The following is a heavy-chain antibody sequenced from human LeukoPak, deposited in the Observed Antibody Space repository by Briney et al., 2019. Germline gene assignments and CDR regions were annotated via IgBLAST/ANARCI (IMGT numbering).Heavy chain of an antibody. CDR1: GFTFSSYS. J-gene: IGHJ4*02. V-gene: IGHV3-21*01. D-gene: IGHD3-16*02. Sequence: GGSLRLSCAASGFTFSSYSMNWVRQAPGKGLEWVSSISSSSSYIYYADSVKGRFTISRDNAKNSLYLQMNSLRAEDTAVYYCARDSLEDYVWGSYRYWFGYWGQGTLVTVSS. CDR3: ARDSLEDYVWGSYRYWFGY. CDR2: ISSSSSYI.